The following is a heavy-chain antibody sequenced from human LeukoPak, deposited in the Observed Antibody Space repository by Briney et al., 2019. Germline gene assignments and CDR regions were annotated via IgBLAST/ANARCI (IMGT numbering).Heavy chain of an antibody. CDR2: ISGSSPNT. V-gene: IGHV3-23*01. CDR3: AKDDGDYAQGYYFDY. J-gene: IGHJ4*02. D-gene: IGHD4-17*01. Sequence: PGVSLRLSCAASGFTFSTYAMSWVRQAPGKGLEWVSAISGSSPNTYYAASVKGRFTISRDNSKNTLYLQMNSLRAEDTAMYYCAKDDGDYAQGYYFDYWGQGTLVTVSS. CDR1: GFTFSTYA.